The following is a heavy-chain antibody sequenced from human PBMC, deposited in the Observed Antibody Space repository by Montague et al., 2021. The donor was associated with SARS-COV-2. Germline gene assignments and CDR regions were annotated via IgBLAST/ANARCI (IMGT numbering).Heavy chain of an antibody. Sequence: SLRLSCAASGFTFSSYWMHWVRQAPGKGLVWVSRINSDGSSTSYADSVKGRFTISRGNAKNTLYLQMNSLRAEDTAVYYCARDFGSGSYYYYYYMDVWGKGTTVTVSS. V-gene: IGHV3-74*01. J-gene: IGHJ6*03. CDR3: ARDFGSGSYYYYYYMDV. CDR1: GFTFSSYW. D-gene: IGHD3-10*01. CDR2: INSDGSST.